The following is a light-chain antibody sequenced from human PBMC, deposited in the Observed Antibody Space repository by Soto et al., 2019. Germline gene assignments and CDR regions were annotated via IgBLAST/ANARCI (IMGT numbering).Light chain of an antibody. V-gene: IGKV1-5*03. Sequence: DIQMTQSPSTLSASVGDRVTITCRASQSLDAWLAWYQQKPGKAPQVLIYKASTLKSGVPSRFSGSGSGTEFTLTISSLQPDDFATYYCQQYNRYPYIFGQGTKLEIK. CDR2: KAS. CDR1: QSLDAW. J-gene: IGKJ2*01. CDR3: QQYNRYPYI.